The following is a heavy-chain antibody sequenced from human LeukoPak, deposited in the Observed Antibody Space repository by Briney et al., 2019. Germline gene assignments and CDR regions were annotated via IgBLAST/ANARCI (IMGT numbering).Heavy chain of an antibody. CDR3: ARVGYSGHSSSSGTDY. V-gene: IGHV4-38-2*02. CDR1: GYSISSGYY. CDR2: IYHSGST. Sequence: PSETLSLTCTVSGYSISSGYYWGWIRQPPGKGLEWIGSIYHSGSTYYNPSLKSRVTISVDTSKNQFSLKLSSVTAADTAVYYCARVGYSGHSSSSGTDYWGQGTLVTVSS. J-gene: IGHJ4*02. D-gene: IGHD6-6*01.